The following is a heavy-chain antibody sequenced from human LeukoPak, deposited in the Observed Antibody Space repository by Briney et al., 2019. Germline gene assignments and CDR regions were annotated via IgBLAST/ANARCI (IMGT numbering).Heavy chain of an antibody. CDR2: IKQDGSEK. V-gene: IGHV3-7*01. CDR1: GFTFSSYW. Sequence: GGSLRLSCAASGFTFSSYWMSWFRQAPGKGLEWVANIKQDGSEKYYVDSVKGRFTISRDNAKNSLYLQMNSLRAEDTAVYYCAREPLGMVRGVSDYWGQGTLVTVSS. J-gene: IGHJ4*02. D-gene: IGHD3-10*01. CDR3: AREPLGMVRGVSDY.